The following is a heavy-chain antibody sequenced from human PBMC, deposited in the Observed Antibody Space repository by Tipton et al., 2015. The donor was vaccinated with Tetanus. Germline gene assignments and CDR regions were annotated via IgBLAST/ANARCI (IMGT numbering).Heavy chain of an antibody. CDR1: GFTFSNAW. J-gene: IGHJ4*02. V-gene: IGHV3-15*07. CDR3: TTLLVRPRKYYYDSSGYPNFDY. CDR2: IKSKTDDGTT. Sequence: SLRLSCAASGFTFSNAWMNWVRQAPGKGLEWVGRIKSKTDDGTTDYAAPVKGRFTISRDDSKNTLYLQMNSLKTEDTAVYYCTTLLVRPRKYYYDSSGYPNFDYWGQGTLVTVSS. D-gene: IGHD3-22*01.